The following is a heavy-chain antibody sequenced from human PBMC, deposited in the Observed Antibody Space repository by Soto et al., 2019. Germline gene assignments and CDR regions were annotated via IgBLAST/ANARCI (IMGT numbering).Heavy chain of an antibody. V-gene: IGHV1-69*06. CDR3: ARGYISSWYHYFDS. J-gene: IGHJ4*02. CDR1: GGTFSNYA. D-gene: IGHD6-13*01. Sequence: QVQLVQSGAEVKKPGSSVKVSCKASGGTFSNYAISWVRQAPGQGLEWMGGIIPILGTTNYAQKFQCRVTITADKSTTTAYMELNSLRSEDTAVYYCARGYISSWYHYFDSWGQGTLVTVSS. CDR2: IIPILGTT.